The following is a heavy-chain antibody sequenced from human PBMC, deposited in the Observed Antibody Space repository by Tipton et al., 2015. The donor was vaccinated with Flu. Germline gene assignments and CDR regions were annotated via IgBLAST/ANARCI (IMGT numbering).Heavy chain of an antibody. CDR3: ARDNPSIYASYEHYYYAMDV. D-gene: IGHD2-2*01. V-gene: IGHV4-4*07. Sequence: TLSLTCTVSGGSISRYYWSWIRSPAGKGLEWIGRIHSGGTTNYNPSLKSRLTMSVDMSKNQVSLQLSSVTAADTAVYYCARDNPSIYASYEHYYYAMDVWGQGTTVTVFS. J-gene: IGHJ6*02. CDR1: GGSISRYY. CDR2: IHSGGTT.